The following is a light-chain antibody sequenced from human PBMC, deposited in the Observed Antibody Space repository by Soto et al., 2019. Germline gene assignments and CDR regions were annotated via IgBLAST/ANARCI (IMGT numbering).Light chain of an antibody. CDR1: SSDIGAYNF. CDR2: DVN. V-gene: IGLV2-14*03. CDR3: TSWTTSTTMI. J-gene: IGLJ2*01. Sequence: QSVLTQPASVSGSPGQSITISCTGTSSDIGAYNFVSWYQQHPGKAPKLMLYDVNIRPSGVSNRFSGSKSVNTASLTISGLQAEYEAEYYCTSWTTSTTMIFGGGTKLTVL.